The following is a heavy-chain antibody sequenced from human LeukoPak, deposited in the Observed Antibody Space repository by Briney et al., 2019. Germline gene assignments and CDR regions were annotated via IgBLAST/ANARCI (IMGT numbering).Heavy chain of an antibody. CDR3: ARARRLQHYYDSSGYLVH. D-gene: IGHD3-22*01. Sequence: PSEALSLTCTVSGGSISSSSYYWGWIRQPPGKGLEWIGSIYYSGSTYYNPSLKSRVTISVDTSKNQFSLKLSSVTAADTAVYYCARARRLQHYYDSSGYLVHWGQGTLVTVSS. CDR2: IYYSGST. CDR1: GGSISSSSYY. J-gene: IGHJ4*02. V-gene: IGHV4-39*07.